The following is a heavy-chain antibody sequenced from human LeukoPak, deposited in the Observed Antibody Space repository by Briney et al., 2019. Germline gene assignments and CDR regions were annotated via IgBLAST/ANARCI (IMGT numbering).Heavy chain of an antibody. D-gene: IGHD2-15*01. V-gene: IGHV3-48*01. CDR3: ARVRTQLVVAATFCCPGWLDP. Sequence: GGSLRLSCAASGFTFSSYSMNWVRQAPGKGLEWVSYISSSSSTKYYADSVKGRFTISRDNSKNSLYLQMNSLRAEDTAVYYCARVRTQLVVAATFCCPGWLDPWGQGTLVTVSS. J-gene: IGHJ5*02. CDR2: ISSSSSTK. CDR1: GFTFSSYS.